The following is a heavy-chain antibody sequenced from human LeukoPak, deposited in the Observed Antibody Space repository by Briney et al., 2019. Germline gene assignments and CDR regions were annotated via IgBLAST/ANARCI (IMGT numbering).Heavy chain of an antibody. V-gene: IGHV1-24*01. CDR3: ARGRDMPRTAVNHDFDY. Sequence: ASVKVSCKVSGYTLTELSMHWVRQAPGKGLEWMGGFDPEDGETIYAQKFQGRVTMTEDTSTDTAYMELSSLRSEDTAVYYCARGRDMPRTAVNHDFDYWGQGTLVTVSS. D-gene: IGHD2-15*01. CDR1: GYTLTELS. J-gene: IGHJ4*02. CDR2: FDPEDGET.